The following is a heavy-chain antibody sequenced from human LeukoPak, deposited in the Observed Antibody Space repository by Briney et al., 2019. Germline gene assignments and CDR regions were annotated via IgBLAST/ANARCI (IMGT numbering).Heavy chain of an antibody. CDR2: ISGGGGTT. CDR3: AKDREIVARYYFDY. CDR1: GFTLSNYA. Sequence: QSGGSLRLSCAASGFTLSNYAMSWGRQAPGKGLGWVSHISGGGGTTYYADSVKGRFTISRDNSRNTLYPQMHSLRAEDPAVYYCAKDREIVARYYFDYWGQGTLVTVSS. J-gene: IGHJ4*02. V-gene: IGHV3-23*01. D-gene: IGHD5-12*01.